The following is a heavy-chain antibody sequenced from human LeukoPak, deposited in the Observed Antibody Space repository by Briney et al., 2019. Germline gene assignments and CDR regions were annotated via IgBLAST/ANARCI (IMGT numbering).Heavy chain of an antibody. J-gene: IGHJ4*02. CDR1: GFTFSNAW. V-gene: IGHV3-15*01. Sequence: GGSLRLSCAASGFTFSNAWMSWVRQAPGKGLEWVGRIKSKTDGRTTDYAAPVKGRFTISRDDSKNTLYLQMNSLKTEDTAVYYCTTAAGYYYGSGTMWGQGTLVTVSS. CDR3: TTAAGYYYGSGTM. CDR2: IKSKTDGRTT. D-gene: IGHD3-10*01.